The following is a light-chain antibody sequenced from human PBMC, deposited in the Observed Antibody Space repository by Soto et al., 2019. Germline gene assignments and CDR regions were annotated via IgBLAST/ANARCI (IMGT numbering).Light chain of an antibody. J-gene: IGLJ2*01. CDR1: KLGHTY. Sequence: SYELTQPPSVSVSPGQTAILTCSGDKLGHTYASWYQQRPGLSPVLIIYQDTKRPSGIPERFSGCNSGTVATLTISVTQAVDEADYYCQAWASGSVVFGGGTKLTVL. CDR3: QAWASGSVV. V-gene: IGLV3-1*01. CDR2: QDT.